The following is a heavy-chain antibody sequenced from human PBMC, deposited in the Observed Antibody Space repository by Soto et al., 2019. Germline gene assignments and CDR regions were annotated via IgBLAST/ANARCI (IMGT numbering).Heavy chain of an antibody. J-gene: IGHJ4*02. D-gene: IGHD1-7*01. CDR1: GGSISSRSYY. CDR2: MHYTGTT. V-gene: IGHV4-39*01. Sequence: SETLSLTCTVSGGSISSRSYYWDWIRQPPGKGLEWIGSMHYTGTTYYDSSLKSRVTISVDTSKNQFSLNLSSVTAADTAVYYCGRHIGGNYPINYWGQGTLVTVSS. CDR3: GRHIGGNYPINY.